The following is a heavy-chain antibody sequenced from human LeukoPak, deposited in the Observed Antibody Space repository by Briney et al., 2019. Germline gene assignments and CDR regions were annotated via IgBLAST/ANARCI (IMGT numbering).Heavy chain of an antibody. V-gene: IGHV1-18*01. J-gene: IGHJ6*02. D-gene: IGHD2-15*01. CDR1: GYTFTSSG. CDR2: ISAYNGNT. CDR3: ARAIVVVVAATGYCGMDV. Sequence: ASVKVSCKASGYTFTSSGISWVRQAPGQGLEWMGWISAYNGNTNYAQKLQGRVTMTTDTSTSTAYMELRSLRSDDTAVYYCARAIVVVVAATGYCGMDVWGQGTTVTVSS.